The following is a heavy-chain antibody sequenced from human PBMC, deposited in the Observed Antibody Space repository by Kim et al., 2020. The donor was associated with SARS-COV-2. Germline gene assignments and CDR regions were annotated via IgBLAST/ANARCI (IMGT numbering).Heavy chain of an antibody. Sequence: YSQKFQGRVTITRDTSASTAYMELSSLRSEDTAVYYCARGSTVAIGADYWGQGSPVTVSS. V-gene: IGHV1-3*01. CDR3: ARGSTVAIGADY. J-gene: IGHJ4*02. D-gene: IGHD4-17*01.